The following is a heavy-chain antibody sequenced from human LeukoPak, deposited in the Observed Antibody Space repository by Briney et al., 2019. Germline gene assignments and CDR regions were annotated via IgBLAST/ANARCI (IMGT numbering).Heavy chain of an antibody. D-gene: IGHD6-19*01. J-gene: IGHJ4*02. CDR2: INSDGSST. CDR1: GFTFSSYW. CDR3: AKDRSGWYLFDY. Sequence: PGGSLRLSCAASGFTFSSYWMHWVRQAPGKGLVWVSRINSDGSSTSYADSVKGRFTISRDNAKNTLYLQMNSLRAEDTAVYYCAKDRSGWYLFDYWGQGTLVTVSS. V-gene: IGHV3-74*01.